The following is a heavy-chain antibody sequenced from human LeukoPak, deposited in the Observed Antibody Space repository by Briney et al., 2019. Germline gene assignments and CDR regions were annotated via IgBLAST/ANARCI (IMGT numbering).Heavy chain of an antibody. J-gene: IGHJ3*02. Sequence: EASVKVSCKASGYTFTGYGISWVRQAPGQGLEWMGWISAYNGNTNYAQKLQGRVTMTTDTSTSTAYMELRSLRSDDTAVYYCARGGSSGSYYLDAFDIWGQGTMVTVSS. CDR3: ARGGSSGSYYLDAFDI. D-gene: IGHD1-26*01. CDR2: ISAYNGNT. V-gene: IGHV1-18*01. CDR1: GYTFTGYG.